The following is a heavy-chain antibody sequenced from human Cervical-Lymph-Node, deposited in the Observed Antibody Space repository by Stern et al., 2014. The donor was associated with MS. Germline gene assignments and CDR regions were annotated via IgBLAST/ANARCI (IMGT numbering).Heavy chain of an antibody. J-gene: IGHJ5*01. Sequence: EVQLEESGGGLVKPGGSLRLSCAASGFAVSATYVNWVRQAPGKGLEWVALIYGGGITHYADSVRGRFTLSRDSSQNTVYLHMNTLGVDDTAVYYCVREIAARRFDTWGQGTPVIVSA. D-gene: IGHD6-6*01. CDR3: VREIAARRFDT. V-gene: IGHV3-66*01. CDR2: IYGGGIT. CDR1: GFAVSATY.